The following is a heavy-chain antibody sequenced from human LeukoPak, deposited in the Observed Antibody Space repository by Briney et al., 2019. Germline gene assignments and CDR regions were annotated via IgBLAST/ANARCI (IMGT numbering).Heavy chain of an antibody. V-gene: IGHV3-23*01. CDR3: AKGDFPGYYYYMDV. CDR1: GFTFSSYA. CDR2: ISGSGGST. J-gene: IGHJ6*03. Sequence: PGGSLRLSCAASGFTFSSYAMSWVRQAPGKGLEWVSAISGSGGSTYYADSVKGRFTISRDNSKNTLYLQMNSLRAEDTAVYYCAKGDFPGYYYYMDVWDKGTTVTVSS. D-gene: IGHD2-21*01.